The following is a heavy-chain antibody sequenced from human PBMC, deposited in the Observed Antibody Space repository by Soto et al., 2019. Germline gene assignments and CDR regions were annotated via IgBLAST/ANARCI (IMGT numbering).Heavy chain of an antibody. V-gene: IGHV4-39*01. D-gene: IGHD3-10*01. CDR2: ISNSGST. Sequence: QLQLQESGPGLVKPSETLSLTCTVTGGPISSSGDYWGWVRQTPGKGLEWIGTISNSGSTYYNPSVMSRVTISVDTSKKQLSLRLISVTAADTAVYYCARGLSGSAYLDYWGQGTLVTGSS. J-gene: IGHJ4*02. CDR1: GGPISSSGDY. CDR3: ARGLSGSAYLDY.